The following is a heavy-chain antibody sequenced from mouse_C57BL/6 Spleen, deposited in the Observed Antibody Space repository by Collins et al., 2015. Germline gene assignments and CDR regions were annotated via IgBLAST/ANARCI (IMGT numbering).Heavy chain of an antibody. CDR1: GFSLTSYG. CDR2: IWSGGST. V-gene: IGHV2-2*02. J-gene: IGHJ2*01. CDR3: ARTPIYYGMVDY. Sequence: QSLSITCTVSGFSLTSYGVHWVRQSPGKGLEWLGVIWSGGSTDYNAAFISRLSISKDNSKSQVFFKMNSLQANDTAIYYCARTPIYYGMVDYWGQGTTLTVSS. D-gene: IGHD2-1*01.